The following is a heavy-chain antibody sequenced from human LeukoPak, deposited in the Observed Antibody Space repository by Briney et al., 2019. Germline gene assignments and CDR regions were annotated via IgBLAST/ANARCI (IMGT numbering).Heavy chain of an antibody. CDR3: ARGGTGAFDY. CDR1: GFPFTSEFTFSDYY. CDR2: ISSTSTYT. V-gene: IGHV3-11*06. D-gene: IGHD2-8*02. Sequence: GGSLRLSCAASGFPFTSEFTFSDYYMSWIRQAPGKGLEWVSYISSTSTYTNYADSVKGRFTISRDNANNSVYLQMNSLRADDTAIYYCARGGTGAFDYWGQGTLVTVSS. J-gene: IGHJ4*02.